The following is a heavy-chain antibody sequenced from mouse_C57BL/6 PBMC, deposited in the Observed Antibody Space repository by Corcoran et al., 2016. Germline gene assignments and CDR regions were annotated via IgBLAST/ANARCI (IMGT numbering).Heavy chain of an antibody. CDR3: ARPSLYLFDY. CDR2: IFPGSGST. CDR1: GYTFNDYY. V-gene: IGHV1-75*01. J-gene: IGHJ2*01. Sequence: QVQLQQSGPELVKPGASVKISCKASGYTFNDYYINWVKQRPGQGLEWIGWIFPGSGSTYYNEKFKGKATLTVDNSSRTAYMLLSSLTSEDSAVYFGARPSLYLFDYWGQGTTLTVSS. D-gene: IGHD2-1*01.